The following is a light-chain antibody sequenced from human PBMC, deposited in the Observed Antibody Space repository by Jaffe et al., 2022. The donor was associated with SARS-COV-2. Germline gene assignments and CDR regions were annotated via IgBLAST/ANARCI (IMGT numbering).Light chain of an antibody. V-gene: IGKV2-28*01. J-gene: IGKJ2*01. CDR2: LGS. CDR1: QSLLHSNGYTY. Sequence: DIVMTQSPLSLPVTPGEPASVSCRSSQSLLHSNGYTYFNWFLQKPGQSPQLLIHLGSNRAPGVPDRFSGSGSGTDFTLKISRVEAEDVGVYYCMQGLETPYTFGQGTRLEIK. CDR3: MQGLETPYT.